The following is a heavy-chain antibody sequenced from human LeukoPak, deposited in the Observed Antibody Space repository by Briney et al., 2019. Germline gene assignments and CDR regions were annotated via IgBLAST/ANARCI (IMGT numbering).Heavy chain of an antibody. CDR3: ARDHSGEGSTPGLY. CDR2: INPNGGST. J-gene: IGHJ4*02. CDR1: GYTFISYY. V-gene: IGHV1-46*01. D-gene: IGHD1-26*01. Sequence: GASVKVSCKASGYTFISYYIHWVRQAPGQGPEWMGVINPNGGSTSYSQKFHARVTMTEDTSTSTIYMELRSLRSDDTAVYYCARDHSGEGSTPGLYWGQGTLVTVSS.